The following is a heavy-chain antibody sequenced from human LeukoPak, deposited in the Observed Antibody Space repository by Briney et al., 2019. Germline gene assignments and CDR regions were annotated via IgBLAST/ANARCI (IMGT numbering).Heavy chain of an antibody. CDR3: ARDPYSGNYGNYYYYYMDV. Sequence: GGSLRLSCAASGFTFSNYWMHWVRQAPGKGLVWVSRINSDGINTSYADSVKGRFTISRDNAKNSLYLQMNSLGPEDTAVYYCARDPYSGNYGNYYYYYMDVWGKGTTVTVSS. D-gene: IGHD1-26*01. V-gene: IGHV3-74*01. CDR1: GFTFSNYW. J-gene: IGHJ6*03. CDR2: INSDGINT.